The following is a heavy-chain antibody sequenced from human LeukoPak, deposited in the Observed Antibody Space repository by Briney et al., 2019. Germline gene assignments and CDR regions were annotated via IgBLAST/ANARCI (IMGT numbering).Heavy chain of an antibody. J-gene: IGHJ6*03. Sequence: GGSLRLSCAASVFTFSSYGMHWVRQAPGKGLEWVAFIRYDGSNKYYADSVKGRFTISRDNSKNTLYLQINSLRAEDTAVYYCARDTSGFGFTSRQWLANYYYYYMDVWGKGTTVTVSS. CDR3: ARDTSGFGFTSRQWLANYYYYYMDV. D-gene: IGHD6-19*01. CDR1: VFTFSSYG. V-gene: IGHV3-30*02. CDR2: IRYDGSNK.